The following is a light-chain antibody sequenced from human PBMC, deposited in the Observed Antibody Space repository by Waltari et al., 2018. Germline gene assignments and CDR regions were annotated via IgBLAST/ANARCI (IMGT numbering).Light chain of an antibody. V-gene: IGKV4-1*01. J-gene: IGKJ4*01. CDR2: WAS. CDR1: QSLLHTYNHGHY. CDR3: QQYYTSPVLS. Sequence: DIVMTQSPDSLAVSLGARATINCKSSQSLLHTYNHGHYLACYQKKPGQPPKMLFYWASTRESGVPDRFSASGSETDFTLTISSLQADDVAIYYCQQYYTSPVLSFGGVTKVEIK.